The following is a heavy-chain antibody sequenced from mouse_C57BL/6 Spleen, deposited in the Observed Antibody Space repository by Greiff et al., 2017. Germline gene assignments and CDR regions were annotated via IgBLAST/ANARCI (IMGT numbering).Heavy chain of an antibody. CDR1: GFNIKDDY. D-gene: IGHD6-2*01. J-gene: IGHJ3*01. CDR3: TTTSPIAY. Sequence: EVQLQESGAELVRPGASVTLSCTASGFNIKDDYMHWVKQRPEQGLEWIGWIDPENGDTEYASKFQGKATITADTSSNTAYLQLSSLTSEDTAVYYCTTTSPIAYWGQGTLVTVSA. CDR2: IDPENGDT. V-gene: IGHV14-4*01.